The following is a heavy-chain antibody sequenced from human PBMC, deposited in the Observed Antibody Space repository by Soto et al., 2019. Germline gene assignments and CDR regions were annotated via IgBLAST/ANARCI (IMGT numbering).Heavy chain of an antibody. CDR2: ISHDGSNK. Sequence: SLILSFSASGFTFSSDGMHWVRQAPCKGLEWVAVISHDGSNKYYADSVKGRFTISRDNSKNTLYLQMNSLRAEDTAVYYCAKGSEDIVVVVAATTHGYFDYWGQGTLVTVSS. J-gene: IGHJ4*02. CDR3: AKGSEDIVVVVAATTHGYFDY. CDR1: GFTFSSDG. V-gene: IGHV3-30*18. D-gene: IGHD2-15*01.